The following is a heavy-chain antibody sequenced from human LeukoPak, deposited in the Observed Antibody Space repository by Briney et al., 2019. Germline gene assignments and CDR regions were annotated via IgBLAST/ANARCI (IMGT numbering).Heavy chain of an antibody. CDR2: ISYDGSNK. D-gene: IGHD1-26*01. J-gene: IGHJ4*02. V-gene: IGHV3-30*18. CDR1: GLTFSSYG. Sequence: PGRSLTLSRAASGLTFSSYGMHWVRQAPGKGLEGVAVISYDGSNKYYPDSVKGRFTISRDNSKNPLYLQMNSLRAEDTAVYYCAKTIGSYPPYYFDYWGQGTLVTVSS. CDR3: AKTIGSYPPYYFDY.